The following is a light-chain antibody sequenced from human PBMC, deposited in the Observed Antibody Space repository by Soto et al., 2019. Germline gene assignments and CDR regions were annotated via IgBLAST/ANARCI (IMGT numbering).Light chain of an antibody. Sequence: DIQMTQSPSTLSASVGDRVTITCRASQSISSWLAWYQKKPGKAPNLLIYKTSSLESGVPSRFSGSGSGTKFTLTVNSLQPDDFATYYAQQYDSYPLTFGGGTKVDIK. CDR1: QSISSW. J-gene: IGKJ4*01. CDR2: KTS. CDR3: QQYDSYPLT. V-gene: IGKV1-5*03.